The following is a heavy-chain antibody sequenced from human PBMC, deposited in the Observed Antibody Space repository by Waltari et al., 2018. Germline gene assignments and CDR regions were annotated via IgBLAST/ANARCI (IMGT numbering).Heavy chain of an antibody. CDR1: GFTFRSYA. CDR3: AKNLLSSGSYDGGNH. V-gene: IGHV3-23*04. CDR2: ISAAGDSA. J-gene: IGHJ1*01. D-gene: IGHD3-10*01. Sequence: EVHLVESGGGLVQPGGSLTLSCEASGFTFRSYAMNWVRQAPGKGLEWVSLISAAGDSAYYIDSVKGRFTGSRDNSKNTLYLQINSLRVEDTAIYYCAKNLLSSGSYDGGNHW.